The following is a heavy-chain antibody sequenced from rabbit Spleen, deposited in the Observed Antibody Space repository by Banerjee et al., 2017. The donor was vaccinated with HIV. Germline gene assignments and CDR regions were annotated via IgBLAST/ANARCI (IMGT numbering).Heavy chain of an antibody. CDR2: IDSGSSGFT. J-gene: IGHJ6*01. D-gene: IGHD4-2*01. Sequence: QSLEESGGDLVKPGASLTLTCTASGVSFSISSYMCWVRQAPGKGLEWIACIDSGSSGFTYYASWAKGRFTISKTSSTTVTLQMTRLTAADTATYFCARSPGYAGDGYAMGYYGMDLWGQGTLVTVS. CDR1: GVSFSISSY. V-gene: IGHV1S40*01. CDR3: ARSPGYAGDGYAMGYYGMDL.